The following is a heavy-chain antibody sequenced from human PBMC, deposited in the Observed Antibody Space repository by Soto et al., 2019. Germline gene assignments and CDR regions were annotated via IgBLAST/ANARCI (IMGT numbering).Heavy chain of an antibody. CDR2: ISGSGDDT. V-gene: IGHV3-23*01. CDR1: GFTFTNYA. J-gene: IGHJ4*02. D-gene: IGHD2-15*01. Sequence: VYLLESGGGLVQPGGSLKLSCAASGFTFTNYAMAWVRQAPGKGLEWVSTISGSGDDTYYAGSVKGRFAISRDNSRGTLYLHMNSLRAEDTAVFYCAKRFCTAVTCYRTIDYWGQGTLVTVSS. CDR3: AKRFCTAVTCYRTIDY.